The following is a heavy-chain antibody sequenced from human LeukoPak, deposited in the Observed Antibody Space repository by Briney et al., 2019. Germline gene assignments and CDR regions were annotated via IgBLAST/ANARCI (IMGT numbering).Heavy chain of an antibody. V-gene: IGHV3-53*01. CDR3: ARVSADIRYYYGMDV. D-gene: IGHD5-12*01. CDR2: IYSGGST. CDR1: GFTVSSNY. Sequence: GGSLRLSYAASGFTVSSNYMSWVRQAPGKGLEWVSVIYSGGSTYYADSVKGRFTVSRDNSKNTLYLQMNSLRAEDTAVYYCARVSADIRYYYGMDVWGQGTTVTVSS. J-gene: IGHJ6*02.